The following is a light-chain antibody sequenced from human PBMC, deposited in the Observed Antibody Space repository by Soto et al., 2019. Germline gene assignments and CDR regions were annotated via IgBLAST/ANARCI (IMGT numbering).Light chain of an antibody. CDR3: QSYDSSLCGWYV. CDR1: SSNIGAGYD. J-gene: IGLJ1*01. Sequence: QSVLTQPPSVSGAPWQRVTISCTGSSSNIGAGYDVHWYQQLPGTAPKLLIYGNSNRPSGVPDRFSGSKSGTSASLAITGLQAEDEADYYCQSYDSSLCGWYVFGTGTKVTVL. CDR2: GNS. V-gene: IGLV1-40*01.